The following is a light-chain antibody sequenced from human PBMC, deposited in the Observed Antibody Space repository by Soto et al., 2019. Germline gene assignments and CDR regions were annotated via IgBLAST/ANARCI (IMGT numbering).Light chain of an antibody. CDR3: QQYGSSPPGLT. Sequence: EIVLTQSPGTLSLSPGERATLSCRASQSVSSSYLAWYQQKPGQAPRLRIYGASSRATGIPDRFSGSGSGTDFPLTISRLEREDFAVYYCQQYGSSPPGLTFGGGTKVEIK. V-gene: IGKV3-20*01. J-gene: IGKJ4*01. CDR2: GAS. CDR1: QSVSSSY.